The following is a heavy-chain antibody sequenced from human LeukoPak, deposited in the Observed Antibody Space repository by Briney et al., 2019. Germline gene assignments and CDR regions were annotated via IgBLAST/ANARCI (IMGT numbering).Heavy chain of an antibody. D-gene: IGHD2/OR15-2a*01. CDR2: INPNTGST. J-gene: IGHJ5*02. CDR1: GYVFTAYY. V-gene: IGHV1-2*02. CDR3: SRATFEYDTTTGLHQPLPVDL. Sequence: EASVKVSCKASGYVFTAYYIHWVRQAPGQGLEWMGWINPNTGSTYYAQKFQGRVTMTRDTSVSTAYVELSSVTSDDTAVYYCSRATFEYDTTTGLHQPLPVDLWGQGTLVTVSS.